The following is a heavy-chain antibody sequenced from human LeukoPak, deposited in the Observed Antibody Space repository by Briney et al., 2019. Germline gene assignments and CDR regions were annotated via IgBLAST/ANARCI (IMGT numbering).Heavy chain of an antibody. CDR2: IKQHGSEK. J-gene: IGHJ4*02. CDR3: AKAWSSGSYFADY. Sequence: PGGSLRLSCAASGFTFSSYWMGWVRQAPGKGLEWVANIKQHGSEKYYVDSVKGRFTISRDNAKSSLYLQMNSLRAEDTAVYYCAKAWSSGSYFADYWGQGTLVTVSS. D-gene: IGHD1-26*01. CDR1: GFTFSSYW. V-gene: IGHV3-7*01.